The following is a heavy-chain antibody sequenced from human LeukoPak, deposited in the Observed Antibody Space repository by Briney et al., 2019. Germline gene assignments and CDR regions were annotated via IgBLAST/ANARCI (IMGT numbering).Heavy chain of an antibody. CDR1: GGSISSGGYY. Sequence: PSETLSLTCTVSGGSISSGGYYWSWIRQPPGKGLEWIGYIYHSGSTYYNPSLKSRVTISVDTSKNQFSLKLSSVTAADTAVYYCARHPRLRFDYWGQGTLVTVSS. D-gene: IGHD1-1*01. V-gene: IGHV4-30-2*01. J-gene: IGHJ4*02. CDR2: IYHSGST. CDR3: ARHPRLRFDY.